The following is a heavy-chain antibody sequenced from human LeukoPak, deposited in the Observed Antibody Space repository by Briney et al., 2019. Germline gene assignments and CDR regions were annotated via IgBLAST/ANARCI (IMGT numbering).Heavy chain of an antibody. CDR3: ARRSYYDFWSGYRPAYYMDV. CDR1: GGSFSGYY. Sequence: SETLSLTCAVYGGSFSGYYWSWIRQPPGKGLEWIGEINHSGSTNYNPSLKSRVTISVDTSKNQFFLKLSSVTAADTAVYYCARRSYYDFWSGYRPAYYMDVWGKGTTVTVSS. J-gene: IGHJ6*03. V-gene: IGHV4-34*01. CDR2: INHSGST. D-gene: IGHD3-3*01.